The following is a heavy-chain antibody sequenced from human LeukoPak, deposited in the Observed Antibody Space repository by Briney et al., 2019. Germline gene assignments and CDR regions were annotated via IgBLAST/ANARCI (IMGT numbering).Heavy chain of an antibody. V-gene: IGHV3-53*05. J-gene: IGHJ4*02. CDR3: ARDFTPEWFDIH. CDR1: GFTVSSNY. CDR2: IYSGGST. Sequence: GGSLRLSCAASGFTVSSNYMSWVRQASGKGLEWVSVIYSGGSTYYADSVKGRFTISRDNSKNTVYLQMNSLRADDTAVYYCARDFTPEWFDIHWGQGTLVTVS. D-gene: IGHD3-3*01.